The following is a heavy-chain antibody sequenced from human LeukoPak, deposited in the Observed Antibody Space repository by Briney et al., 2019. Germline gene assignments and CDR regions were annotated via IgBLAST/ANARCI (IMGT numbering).Heavy chain of an antibody. CDR1: GGSISSYY. V-gene: IGHV4-59*01. CDR2: IYYTGST. Sequence: SETLSLTCTVSGGSISSYYWSWIRQPPGKGLEWIGYIYYTGSTNYNPSLKSRVAISVDTSKNQFSLKLTSVTAAVTAVYYCARGDVLLWLGELLSGWFDSWGQGTLVTVSS. J-gene: IGHJ5*01. CDR3: ARGDVLLWLGELLSGWFDS. D-gene: IGHD3-10*01.